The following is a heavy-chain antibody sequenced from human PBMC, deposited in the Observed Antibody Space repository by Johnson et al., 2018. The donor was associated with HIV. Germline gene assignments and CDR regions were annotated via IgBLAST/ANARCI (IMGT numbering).Heavy chain of an antibody. Sequence: VQLVESGGGLVQPGGSLRLSCAASGFTFSSYWMGWVRQAPGKGLEWVANIKQDGSEKYDVDSLKGRFTISRDNAKNSLYLQMNSLRAEDTAVYYCATFGGGSFHAFDIWGQGTVVTVSS. V-gene: IGHV3-7*05. J-gene: IGHJ3*02. CDR2: IKQDGSEK. CDR3: ATFGGGSFHAFDI. CDR1: GFTFSSYW. D-gene: IGHD1-26*01.